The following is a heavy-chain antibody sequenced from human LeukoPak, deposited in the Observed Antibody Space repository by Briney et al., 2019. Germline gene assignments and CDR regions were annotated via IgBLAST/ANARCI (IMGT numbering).Heavy chain of an antibody. D-gene: IGHD1-14*01. CDR3: ARAPEYGLYYFDY. CDR1: GYTVTELS. V-gene: IGHV1-24*01. J-gene: IGHJ4*02. CDR2: FHPEDGET. Sequence: GASVKVSCKVSGYTVTELSMHWVRQSPGKGLEWMGGFHPEDGETIYAQKFQGRVTMTEDTSTDTAYMELSSLRYEDTAVYYCARAPEYGLYYFDYWGQGTLVTVSS.